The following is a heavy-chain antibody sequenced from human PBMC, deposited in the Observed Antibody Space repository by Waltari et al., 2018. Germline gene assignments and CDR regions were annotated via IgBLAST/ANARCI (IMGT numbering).Heavy chain of an antibody. Sequence: QVQLQESGPGLVKPSETLSLTCTVSGGSISSYYWSWIRQPAGKGLEWIGRIYTSGSTNYTPSLKSRVTMSVDTSKNQFSLKLSSVTAADTAVYYCARDGRYSSSWYGSFDYWGQGTLVTVST. CDR2: IYTSGST. CDR3: ARDGRYSSSWYGSFDY. J-gene: IGHJ4*02. D-gene: IGHD6-13*01. V-gene: IGHV4-4*07. CDR1: GGSISSYY.